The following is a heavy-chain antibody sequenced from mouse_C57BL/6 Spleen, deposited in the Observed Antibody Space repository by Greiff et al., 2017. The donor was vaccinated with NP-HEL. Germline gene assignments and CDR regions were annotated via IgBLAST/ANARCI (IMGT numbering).Heavy chain of an antibody. CDR2: IDPETGGT. J-gene: IGHJ3*01. V-gene: IGHV1-15*01. Sequence: VQLQQSGAELVRPGASVTLSCKASGYTFTDYEMHWVKQTPVHGLEWIGAIDPETGGTAYNQKFKGKAILTADKSSSTAYMKLRSLTSEDSAVYYCTGWGGFAYWGQGTLVTVSA. CDR1: GYTFTDYE. CDR3: TGWGGFAY.